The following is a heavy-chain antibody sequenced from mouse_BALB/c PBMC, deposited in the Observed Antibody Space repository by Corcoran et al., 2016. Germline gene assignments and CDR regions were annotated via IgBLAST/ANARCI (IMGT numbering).Heavy chain of an antibody. J-gene: IGHJ3*01. Sequence: EVLLQQSGPELVKPGASVKIPCKASGYTFTDYNMDWVKQSHGKSLEWIGDINPNNGGTIYNQKFKGKATLTVDKSSSTAYMELRSLTSEDTAVYDCARRDYQLSLAYWGQGTLVTVSA. V-gene: IGHV1-18*01. CDR2: INPNNGGT. D-gene: IGHD1-1*02. CDR1: GYTFTDYN. CDR3: ARRDYQLSLAY.